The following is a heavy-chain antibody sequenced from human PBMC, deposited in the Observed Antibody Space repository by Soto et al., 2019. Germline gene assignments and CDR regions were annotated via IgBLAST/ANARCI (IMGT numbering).Heavy chain of an antibody. Sequence: PGESLKISCQGSGYSFTSFWTSWVRQMPGKGLEWMGRIDPSDSYTNYSPSLQGHVTISADKSISTAYLQWNSLKASDTAMYFCATTVTTGAYGMDVWGQGTTVTVSS. D-gene: IGHD4-17*01. CDR3: ATTVTTGAYGMDV. CDR2: IDPSDSYT. J-gene: IGHJ6*02. V-gene: IGHV5-10-1*01. CDR1: GYSFTSFW.